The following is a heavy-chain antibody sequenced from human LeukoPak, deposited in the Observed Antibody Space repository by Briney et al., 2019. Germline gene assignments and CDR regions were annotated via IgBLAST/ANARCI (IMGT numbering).Heavy chain of an antibody. CDR1: GGSSSGYY. Sequence: PSETLSLTCAVYGGSSSGYYWSWIRQPPGKGLEWIGEINHSGSTNYNPSLKSRVTISVDTSKNQFSLKLSSVTAADTAVYYCASHCSGGSCYADYWGQGTLVTVSS. D-gene: IGHD2-15*01. J-gene: IGHJ4*02. CDR3: ASHCSGGSCYADY. V-gene: IGHV4-34*01. CDR2: INHSGST.